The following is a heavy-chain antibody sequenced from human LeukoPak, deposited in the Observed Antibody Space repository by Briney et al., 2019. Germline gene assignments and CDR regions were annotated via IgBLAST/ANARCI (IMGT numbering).Heavy chain of an antibody. CDR1: GYTFSSYA. V-gene: IGHV3-30-3*01. Sequence: GGSLRLSCAPSGYTFSSYAMHWVRQAPGKGLEWVAVISYDGSNKYYADSVKGRFTISRDNSKNTLYLQMNSLRAEDTAVYYWARDLYSSTSCYTGGNWFDPWGQGTLVTVSS. CDR3: ARDLYSSTSCYTGGNWFDP. J-gene: IGHJ5*02. D-gene: IGHD2-2*02. CDR2: ISYDGSNK.